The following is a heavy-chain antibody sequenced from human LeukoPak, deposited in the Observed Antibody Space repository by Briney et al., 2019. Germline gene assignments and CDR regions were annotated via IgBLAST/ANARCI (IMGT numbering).Heavy chain of an antibody. J-gene: IGHJ3*02. CDR2: IIPIFGTA. Sequence: ASVKVSCKASGGTFSSYAISWVRQAPGQGLEWMGGIIPIFGTANYAQKFQGRVTITADESTSTAYMELSSLRSEDTAVYYCARGPSTLDAFDIWGQGTMVTVSS. D-gene: IGHD2/OR15-2a*01. V-gene: IGHV1-69*13. CDR3: ARGPSTLDAFDI. CDR1: GGTFSSYA.